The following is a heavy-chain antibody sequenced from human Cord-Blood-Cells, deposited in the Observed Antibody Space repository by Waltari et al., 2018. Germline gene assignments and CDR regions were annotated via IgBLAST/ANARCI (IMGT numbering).Heavy chain of an antibody. D-gene: IGHD6-13*01. CDR2: INHSGST. V-gene: IGHV4-34*01. Sequence: QVQLQQGGAGLLKPSETLSHTCAVYGGSFSGYYWSWIRQPPGKGLEWLGEINHSGSTNYNPSLKSRVTISVDTSKNQFSLKLSSVTAADTAVYYCARGPSSWYGDFWGQGTTVTVSS. CDR1: GGSFSGYY. J-gene: IGHJ6*02. CDR3: ARGPSSWYGDF.